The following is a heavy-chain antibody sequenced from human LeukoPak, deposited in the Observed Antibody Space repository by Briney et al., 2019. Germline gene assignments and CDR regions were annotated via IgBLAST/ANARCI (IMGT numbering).Heavy chain of an antibody. D-gene: IGHD3-22*01. CDR1: GGSISSYY. CDR2: IYYSGST. V-gene: IGHV4-59*01. J-gene: IGHJ2*01. CDR3: ARSRTGGGYYYWYFDL. Sequence: SETLSLTCTVSGGSISSYYWSWIRQPPGKGLEWIGYIYYSGSTNYNPSLKSRVTISVDTSKNRFSLKLSSVTAADTAVYYCARSRTGGGYYYWYFDLWGRGTLVTVSS.